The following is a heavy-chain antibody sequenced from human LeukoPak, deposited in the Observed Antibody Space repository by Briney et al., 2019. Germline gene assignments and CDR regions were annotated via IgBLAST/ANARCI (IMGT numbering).Heavy chain of an antibody. J-gene: IGHJ4*02. CDR2: IRYDGSNK. CDR3: ANSKRQDSSGWYGYFDY. CDR1: GFTFSSYG. D-gene: IGHD6-19*01. V-gene: IGHV3-30*02. Sequence: GGSLRLSCAASGFTFSSYGMHWVRQAPGKGLEWVAFIRYDGSNKYYADSVKGRFTISRDNSKNTLYLQMNSLRAEDTAVYYCANSKRQDSSGWYGYFDYWGQGTLVTVSP.